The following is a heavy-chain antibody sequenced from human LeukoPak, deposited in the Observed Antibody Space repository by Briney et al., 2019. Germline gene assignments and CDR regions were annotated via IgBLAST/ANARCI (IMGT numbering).Heavy chain of an antibody. D-gene: IGHD1-26*01. CDR1: FTFSSXW. V-gene: IGHV3-74*01. Sequence: FTFSSXWXXWXRQAPGKGXVWVSRINSDESSTTYADSVKGRFTISRDNAKNTLYLQMNSLRAEDTAVYYCARVKGELNFDYWGQGTLVTVSS. CDR2: INSDESST. J-gene: IGHJ4*02. CDR3: ARVKGELNFDY.